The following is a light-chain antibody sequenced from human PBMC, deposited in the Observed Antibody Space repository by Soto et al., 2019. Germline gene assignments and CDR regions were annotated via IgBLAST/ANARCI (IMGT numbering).Light chain of an antibody. CDR1: QSVSSY. Sequence: EIVLTQSPATLSLSPGERATLSCRASQSVSSYLAWYQQKPGQAPRLLIYDASNRATGIPARFSGSGSGTDFTLTISSLEPEDFASYYCQQRSKWPQTFGQGTKVEIK. V-gene: IGKV3-11*01. CDR2: DAS. CDR3: QQRSKWPQT. J-gene: IGKJ1*01.